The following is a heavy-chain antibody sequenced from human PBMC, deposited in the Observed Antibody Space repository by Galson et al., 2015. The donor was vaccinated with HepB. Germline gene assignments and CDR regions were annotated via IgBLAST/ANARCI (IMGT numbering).Heavy chain of an antibody. CDR3: ATGPYTGNYYYYYGVDV. CDR2: VDPEDGQT. J-gene: IGHJ6*02. V-gene: IGHV1-69-2*01. Sequence: VKVSCKVSGYTFTDFYVHWVQQAPGKGLEWMGLVDPEDGQTLYAEKFQDRVTITADTSTDTAYMELSSLKSEDTAVYYCATGPYTGNYYYYYGVDVWGQGTTVTVSS. D-gene: IGHD1-26*01. CDR1: GYTFTDFY.